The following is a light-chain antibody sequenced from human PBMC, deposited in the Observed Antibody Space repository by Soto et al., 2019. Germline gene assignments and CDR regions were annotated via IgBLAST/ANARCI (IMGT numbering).Light chain of an antibody. CDR2: GAS. V-gene: IGKV3-15*01. CDR3: QQYNYWPIT. Sequence: EIVLPQSPATLSLSPWKKPTSAGRASQSVSSYLAWYQQKPGQSPRLLMSGASRRATGIPARFSGSGSETDFTLTVSSLRSEDSAVYYCQQYNYWPITFGQGTRLEIK. J-gene: IGKJ5*01. CDR1: QSVSSY.